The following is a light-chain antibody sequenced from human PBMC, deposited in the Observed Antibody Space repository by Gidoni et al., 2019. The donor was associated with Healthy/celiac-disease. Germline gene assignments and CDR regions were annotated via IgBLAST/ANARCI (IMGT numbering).Light chain of an antibody. V-gene: IGKV3-20*01. CDR2: GAS. Sequence: DSVLTRSPGTLALSPAERVTLACRASQSVSSSFIAWYQQKPGQAPRLLIYGASSRATGIPDRFSGSGSGTDFTLTISRLEPEDCAVYYCQQYGSSLPLTFGGGTKVEIK. J-gene: IGKJ4*01. CDR3: QQYGSSLPLT. CDR1: QSVSSSF.